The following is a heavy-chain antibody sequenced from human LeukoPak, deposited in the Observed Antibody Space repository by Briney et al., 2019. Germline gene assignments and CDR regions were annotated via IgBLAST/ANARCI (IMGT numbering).Heavy chain of an antibody. D-gene: IGHD1-26*01. CDR3: ARDYLVGAPLDS. Sequence: SETLSLTCTVSGVSIINYYWAWIRQPAGKGLEWIGRMYISGSTNYNPSLKSRVTISIDKPKNQFSLKLRSVTAADTALYYCARDYLVGAPLDSWGQGTLVTVSS. V-gene: IGHV4-4*07. J-gene: IGHJ4*02. CDR2: MYISGST. CDR1: GVSIINYY.